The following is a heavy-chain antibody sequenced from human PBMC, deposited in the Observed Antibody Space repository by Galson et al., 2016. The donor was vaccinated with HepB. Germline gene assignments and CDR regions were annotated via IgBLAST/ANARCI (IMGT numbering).Heavy chain of an antibody. CDR1: GFSFSTYA. D-gene: IGHD3-10*01. CDR2: ISGSGEST. V-gene: IGHV3-23*01. J-gene: IGHJ5*02. CDR3: AKDLQVVLINVGSGGLDP. Sequence: SLRLSCAASGFSFSTYAMNWVRQAPGKGLEWIAVISGSGESTFYSDSVRGRFTISRDNSNNTVHLQMNNLRGDDTAVYYCAKDLQVVLINVGSGGLDPWGQGRMVTVSS.